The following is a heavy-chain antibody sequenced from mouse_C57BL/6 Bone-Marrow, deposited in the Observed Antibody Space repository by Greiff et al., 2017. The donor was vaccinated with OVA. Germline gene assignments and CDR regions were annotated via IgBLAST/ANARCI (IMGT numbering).Heavy chain of an antibody. V-gene: IGHV5-9-1*02. CDR1: GFTFSSYA. CDR2: ISSGGDYI. CDR3: TRGGGGGSTAQAPAWLAY. D-gene: IGHD3-2*02. Sequence: EVQLVESGEGLVKPGGSLKLSCAASGFTFSSYAMSWVRQTPEKRLEWVAYISSGGDYIYYAATVKGRFTISRDTARNTLYLQMSSLKPEDTALYYCTRGGGGGSTAQAPAWLAYWGQGTLVTVSA. J-gene: IGHJ3*01.